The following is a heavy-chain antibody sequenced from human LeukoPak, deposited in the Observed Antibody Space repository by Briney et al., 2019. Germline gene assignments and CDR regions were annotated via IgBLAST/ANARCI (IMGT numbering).Heavy chain of an antibody. CDR2: ISSSGGST. Sequence: GGSLRLSCAASGFTFSNYAMSWVRQAPGEGLEWVSPISSSGGSTYYADSVKGRFTISRDNSENTLFLQMNSLRAEDTAVYYCAKRERGLSYQDAFDTWGQGTLVTVSS. J-gene: IGHJ3*02. D-gene: IGHD3-16*02. CDR3: AKRERGLSYQDAFDT. CDR1: GFTFSNYA. V-gene: IGHV3-23*01.